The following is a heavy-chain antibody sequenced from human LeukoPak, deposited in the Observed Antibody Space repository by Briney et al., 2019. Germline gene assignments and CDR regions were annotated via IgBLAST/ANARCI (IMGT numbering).Heavy chain of an antibody. CDR1: GGSISSSSYY. D-gene: IGHD3-22*01. Sequence: KTSETLSLTCIVSGGSISSSSYYWGWIRQPPGKGLEWIGSIYYSGSTYYNPSLKSRVTISVDTSKNQFSLKLSSVTAADTAVYYCARQYYYDSSGYPFFDYWGQGTLVTVSS. CDR2: IYYSGST. CDR3: ARQYYYDSSGYPFFDY. V-gene: IGHV4-39*01. J-gene: IGHJ4*02.